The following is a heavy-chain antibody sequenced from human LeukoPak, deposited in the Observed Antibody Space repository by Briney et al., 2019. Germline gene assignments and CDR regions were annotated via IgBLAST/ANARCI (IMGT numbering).Heavy chain of an antibody. CDR2: IYTSGST. D-gene: IGHD3-16*01. CDR3: ARDNDSRDPPHFDY. Sequence: SETLSLTCTVSGGSISSGSYYWSWIRQPAGKGLEWIGRIYTSGSTNYNPSLKSRVTISVDTSKNRFSLKLSSVTAADTAVYYCARDNDSRDPPHFDYWGQGTLVTVSS. CDR1: GGSISSGSYY. V-gene: IGHV4-61*02. J-gene: IGHJ4*02.